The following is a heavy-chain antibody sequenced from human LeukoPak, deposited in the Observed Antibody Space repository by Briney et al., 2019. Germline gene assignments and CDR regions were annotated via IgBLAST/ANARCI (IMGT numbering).Heavy chain of an antibody. Sequence: GRSLRLSCAASGFTFDDYAMHWVRQVPGKGLEWVSGISWNSGSIGYADSVKGRFTISRDNAKNSLYLQMNSLRAEDTALYYCAKDSSGWPFDYWGQGTLVTVSS. J-gene: IGHJ4*02. CDR1: GFTFDDYA. V-gene: IGHV3-9*01. D-gene: IGHD6-19*01. CDR3: AKDSSGWPFDY. CDR2: ISWNSGSI.